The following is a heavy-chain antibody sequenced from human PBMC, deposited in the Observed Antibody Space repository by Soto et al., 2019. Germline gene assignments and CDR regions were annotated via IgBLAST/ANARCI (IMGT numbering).Heavy chain of an antibody. CDR1: GGSFSGYY. CDR2: INHSGST. V-gene: IGHV4-34*01. D-gene: IGHD4-17*01. CDR3: ARGATVTTQALDY. Sequence: QVQLQQWGAGLLKPSETLSLTCAVYGGSFSGYYWSWIRQPPGKGLEWIGEINHSGSTNYNPSLKSRVXXSXDLXRNQVALKLSSVTAADPAVYYCARGATVTTQALDYWGQGTLVTVSS. J-gene: IGHJ4*02.